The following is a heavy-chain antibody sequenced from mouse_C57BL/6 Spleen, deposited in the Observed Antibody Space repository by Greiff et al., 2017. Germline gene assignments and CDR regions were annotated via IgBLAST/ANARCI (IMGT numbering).Heavy chain of an antibody. D-gene: IGHD1-1*01. J-gene: IGHJ4*01. CDR2: INPNYGTT. CDR1: GYSFTDYN. Sequence: VQLQQSGPELVKPGASVKISCKASGYSFTDYNMNWVKQSNGQSLEWIGVINPNYGTTSSNQKFKGKATLTVDQSSSTAYMQLNSLTSEDSAVYYCARMGYYGSRAYAMDYWGQGTSVTVSS. V-gene: IGHV1-39*01. CDR3: ARMGYYGSRAYAMDY.